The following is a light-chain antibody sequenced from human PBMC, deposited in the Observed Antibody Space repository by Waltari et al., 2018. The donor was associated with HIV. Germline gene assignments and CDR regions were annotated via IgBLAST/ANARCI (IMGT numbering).Light chain of an antibody. CDR1: NSNIGTRP. V-gene: IGLV1-44*01. J-gene: IGLJ2*01. CDR3: ASWDDSPNGVI. Sequence: QSVLTQPPSASGTPGQRVTISCSGSNSNIGTRPVNWYQQLAGSAPKLLIYRSDLRPSGVPDRFSGSKSATSASLAISGFQSEDEATYYCASWDDSPNGVIFGGGTELTVL. CDR2: RSD.